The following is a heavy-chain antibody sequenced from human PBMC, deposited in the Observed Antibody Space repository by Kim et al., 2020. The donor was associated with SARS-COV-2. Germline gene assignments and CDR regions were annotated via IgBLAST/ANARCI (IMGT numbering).Heavy chain of an antibody. CDR2: IDPSDSYT. V-gene: IGHV5-10-1*01. CDR3: ARHRDSSGYYFDY. J-gene: IGHJ4*02. D-gene: IGHD3-22*01. CDR1: GYSFTSYW. Sequence: GESLKISCKGSGYSFTSYWISWVRQMPGKGLEWMGRIDPSDSYTNYSPSSQGHVTISADKSISTAYLQWSSLKASDTAMYYCARHRDSSGYYFDYWGQGTLVTVSS.